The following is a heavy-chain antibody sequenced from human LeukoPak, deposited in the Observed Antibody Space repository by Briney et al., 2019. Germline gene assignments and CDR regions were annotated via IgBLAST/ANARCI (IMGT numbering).Heavy chain of an antibody. CDR2: IYPSGST. J-gene: IGHJ3*02. CDR1: GGSFSGYY. V-gene: IGHV4-34*01. Sequence: SETLSLTCAVYGGSFSGYYWSWIRQPPGKGLEWIGNIYPSGSTYYNPSLKSRVTISVDRSKNQFSLKLTSVTAAGTAVYYCASKIDAFDIWGQGTMVIVSS. CDR3: ASKIDAFDI.